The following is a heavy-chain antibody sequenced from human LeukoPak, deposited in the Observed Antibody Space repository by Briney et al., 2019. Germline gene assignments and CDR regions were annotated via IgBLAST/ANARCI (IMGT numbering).Heavy chain of an antibody. CDR1: GFTFDDYA. CDR2: ISGDGGST. Sequence: PGGSLRLSCAASGFTFDDYAMHWVRQAPGKGLEWVSLISGDGGSTYYADSVKGRFTISRDNSKNSLYLQMNSLRTEDTALYYCANALRYLDWSPHYWGQGTLVTVSS. V-gene: IGHV3-43*02. D-gene: IGHD3-9*01. CDR3: ANALRYLDWSPHY. J-gene: IGHJ4*02.